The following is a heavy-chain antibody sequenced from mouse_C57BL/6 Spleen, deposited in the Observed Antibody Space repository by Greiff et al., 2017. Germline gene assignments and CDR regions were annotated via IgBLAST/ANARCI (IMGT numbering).Heavy chain of an antibody. CDR2: ISYDGSN. D-gene: IGHD1-1*01. CDR1: GYSITSGYY. V-gene: IGHV3-6*01. J-gene: IGHJ2*01. Sequence: VQLMESGPGLVKPSQSLSLTCSVTGYSITSGYYWNWIRQFPGNKLEWMGYISYDGSNNYNPSLKNRISITRDTSKNQFFLKLNSVTTKDTATYYGDIERDYYGSSYGFDYWGQGTTLTVSS. CDR3: DIERDYYGSSYGFDY.